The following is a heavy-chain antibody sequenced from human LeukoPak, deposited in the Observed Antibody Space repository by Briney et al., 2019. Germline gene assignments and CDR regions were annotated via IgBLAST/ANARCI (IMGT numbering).Heavy chain of an antibody. J-gene: IGHJ4*02. CDR3: ASGIAARPPYY. V-gene: IGHV4-39*01. CDR2: IYYSGST. CDR1: GGSISSSSYY. Sequence: TPSETLSLTCTVSGGSISSSSYYWGWIRQPPGKGLEWIGSIYYSGSTYYNPSLKSRVTISVDTSKNQFSLKLSSVTAADTAVYYCASGIAARPPYYWGQGTLVTVSS. D-gene: IGHD6-6*01.